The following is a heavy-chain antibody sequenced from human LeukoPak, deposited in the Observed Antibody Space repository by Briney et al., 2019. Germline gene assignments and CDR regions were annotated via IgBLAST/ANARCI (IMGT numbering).Heavy chain of an antibody. CDR2: IYYAGSS. Sequence: SETLSLTCTVSDVSIKNYYWSWIRQPPGKGLEWIANIYYAGSSNYNPTLKSRVSVSIDASKNQLSLKLTSVTAADTAIYYCARQAVIIPTGMEGPWFDPWGQGTLVAVSS. CDR1: DVSIKNYY. D-gene: IGHD2/OR15-2a*01. CDR3: ARQAVIIPTGMEGPWFDP. J-gene: IGHJ5*02. V-gene: IGHV4-59*08.